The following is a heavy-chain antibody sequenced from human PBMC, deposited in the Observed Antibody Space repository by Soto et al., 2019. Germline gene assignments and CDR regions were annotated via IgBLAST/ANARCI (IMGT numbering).Heavy chain of an antibody. J-gene: IGHJ3*02. CDR1: GDSVSSNSAA. V-gene: IGHV6-1*01. D-gene: IGHD1-26*01. CDR2: TYYRSKWYN. CDR3: ARGNGGSYYGAFDI. Sequence: SQTLSLTCAISGDSVSSNSAAWNWIRQSPSRGLEWLGRTYYRSKWYNDYAVSVKSRITINPDTSKNQFSLHLNSVTHEDTAVYYCARGNGGSYYGAFDIWGQGTMVTVSS.